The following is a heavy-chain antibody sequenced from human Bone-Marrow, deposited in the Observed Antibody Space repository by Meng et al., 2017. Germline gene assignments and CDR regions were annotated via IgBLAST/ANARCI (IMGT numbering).Heavy chain of an antibody. V-gene: IGHV4-30-4*01. D-gene: IGHD2-2*01. CDR1: GGSISSNDYY. CDR3: ARETISGIVVVPAAITS. Sequence: QVQLQESGPGLVKPSQTLSLTCTVSGGSISSNDYYWSWFRQSPGKGLEWIGYIYYSGSTYYNPSLKSRITISVDTSKNQFSLKLSSVTAADTAVYYCARETISGIVVVPAAITSWGQGTLVTVSS. CDR2: IYYSGST. J-gene: IGHJ4*02.